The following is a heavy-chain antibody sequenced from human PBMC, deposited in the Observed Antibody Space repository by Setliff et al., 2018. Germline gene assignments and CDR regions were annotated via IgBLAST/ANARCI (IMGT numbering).Heavy chain of an antibody. CDR3: ASYGSNY. Sequence: KPSETLSLTCAVSGGSISSSYYYWGWIRQPPGKGLEWIGSIYYSGSTNYNPSLKSRVTISVDTSKNQFSLKLSSVTAADTAVYYCASYGSNYWGQGTLVTVSS. CDR2: IYYSGST. V-gene: IGHV4-39*07. D-gene: IGHD1-26*01. J-gene: IGHJ4*02. CDR1: GGSISSSYYY.